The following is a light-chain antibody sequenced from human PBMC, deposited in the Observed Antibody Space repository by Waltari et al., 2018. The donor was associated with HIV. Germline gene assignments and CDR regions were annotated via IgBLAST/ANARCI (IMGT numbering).Light chain of an antibody. J-gene: IGKJ2*01. V-gene: IGKV3-20*01. CDR3: QQYGSLYT. Sequence: ESVLTQSPGTLSLSPGERATLSCRASQRFSRSYLAWYQQNPGQAPRLLIYDASSRATGIPDRFGGSGSGTDFILTISRLEPEDFAVYYCQQYGSLYTFGQGTKLEIK. CDR1: QRFSRSY. CDR2: DAS.